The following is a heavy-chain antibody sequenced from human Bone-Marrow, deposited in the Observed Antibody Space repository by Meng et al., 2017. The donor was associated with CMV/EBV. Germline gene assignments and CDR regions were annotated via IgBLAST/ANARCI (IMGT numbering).Heavy chain of an antibody. V-gene: IGHV3-53*05. CDR2: IYSGGST. Sequence: GESLKISCAASGFTVSSNYMSWVRQAPGKGLEWVSVIYSGGSTYYADSVKGRFTISRDNSKNTLYLQMNSLRAEDTAVYYCARDSKRGVPAAIYFQHWGQGTLVTVSS. D-gene: IGHD2-2*01. J-gene: IGHJ1*01. CDR3: ARDSKRGVPAAIYFQH. CDR1: GFTVSSNY.